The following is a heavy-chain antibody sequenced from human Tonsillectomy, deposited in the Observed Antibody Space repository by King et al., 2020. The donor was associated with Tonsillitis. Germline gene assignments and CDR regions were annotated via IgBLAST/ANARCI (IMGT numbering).Heavy chain of an antibody. Sequence: VQLVESGGGLVQPGGSLRLSCAASGFTVSNYYMSWVRQAPGKGLEWVSVIYSGGSTYYADSVEGRFTISRHNSKNTLYLQMNSLRGEDTAVYYCARSYYYYYMDVWGKGTTVTVSS. J-gene: IGHJ6*03. V-gene: IGHV3-53*04. CDR1: GFTVSNYY. CDR3: ARSYYYYYMDV. CDR2: IYSGGST.